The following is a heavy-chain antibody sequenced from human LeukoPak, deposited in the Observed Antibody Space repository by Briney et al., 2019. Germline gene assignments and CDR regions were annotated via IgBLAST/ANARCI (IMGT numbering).Heavy chain of an antibody. V-gene: IGHV1-2*04. CDR2: INPNSGGT. J-gene: IGHJ6*02. Sequence: ASVKVSCKASGYTFTGYYMHWERQAPGQGLEWMGWINPNSGGTNYAQKFQGWVTMTRDTSISTAYMELSRLRSDDTAVYYCARGNFPTDDYDNRGHGMDVWGQGTTVTVSS. CDR1: GYTFTGYY. D-gene: IGHD3-10*01. CDR3: ARGNFPTDDYDNRGHGMDV.